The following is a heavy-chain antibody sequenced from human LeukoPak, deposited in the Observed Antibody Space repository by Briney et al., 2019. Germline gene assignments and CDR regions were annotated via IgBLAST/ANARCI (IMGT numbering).Heavy chain of an antibody. CDR2: IYYSGST. J-gene: IGHJ4*02. D-gene: IGHD3-10*01. CDR1: GGSISSSSYY. V-gene: IGHV4-39*02. CDR3: ARETSYYGSGSYWIDY. Sequence: SETLSLTCTVSGGSISSSSYYWGWIRQPPGKGLEWIGSIYYSGSTYYNPSLKSRVTISVDTSKNQFSLKLSSVTAADTAVYYCARETSYYGSGSYWIDYWGQGTLVTVSS.